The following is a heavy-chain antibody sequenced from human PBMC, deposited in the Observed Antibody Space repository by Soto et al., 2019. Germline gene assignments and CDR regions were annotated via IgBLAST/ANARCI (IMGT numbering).Heavy chain of an antibody. J-gene: IGHJ5*02. D-gene: IGHD7-27*01. CDR1: GASVSSGDYY. Sequence: SETLSLTCTVSGASVSSGDYYWTWIRQPPGKDLEWIGYIYSSGNTNYNPSLRSRVTVSKDTSKNQFSLKLSSVTAADTAVYYCARRVTGGGERFDPWGLGTLVTVSS. CDR2: IYSSGNT. V-gene: IGHV4-30-4*01. CDR3: ARRVTGGGERFDP.